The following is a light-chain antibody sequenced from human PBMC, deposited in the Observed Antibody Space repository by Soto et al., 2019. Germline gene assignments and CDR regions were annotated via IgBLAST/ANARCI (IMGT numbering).Light chain of an antibody. CDR1: QSVTSTF. V-gene: IGKV3-20*01. CDR2: DTS. J-gene: IGKJ4*01. Sequence: EIVLTQSPGTLSLSPGERATLSCRASQSVTSTFFAWYQQKPGQAPRLLIYDTSARATGIPDRFSGSGSGTDFTLTISRPEPEDSALYYCQQYGSSPVTFGGGTKVEIK. CDR3: QQYGSSPVT.